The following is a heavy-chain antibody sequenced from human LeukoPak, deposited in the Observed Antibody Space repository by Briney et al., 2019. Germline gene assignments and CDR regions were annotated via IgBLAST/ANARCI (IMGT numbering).Heavy chain of an antibody. J-gene: IGHJ4*02. CDR2: ISSSSSYI. CDR3: ARSQLRPGIAAAGPIDY. V-gene: IGHV3-21*01. Sequence: GGSLRLSCAASGFTFSSYSMNWVRQAPGKGLEWVSSISSSSSYIYYADSVKGRFTISRDNAKNSLYLQMNSLRAEDTAVYYCARSQLRPGIAAAGPIDYWGQGTLVTVSS. CDR1: GFTFSSYS. D-gene: IGHD6-13*01.